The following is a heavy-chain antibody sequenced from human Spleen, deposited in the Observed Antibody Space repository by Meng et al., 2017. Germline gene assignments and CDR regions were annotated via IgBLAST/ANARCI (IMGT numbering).Heavy chain of an antibody. CDR3: ARDVALELPSD. CDR2: IYHSGST. J-gene: IGHJ1*01. D-gene: IGHD1-26*01. Sequence: QVQLQEPGPGLVKPSGTLSLTCVVSGASITNDNWWTWLRQPPGKGLEWIGEIYHSGSTNYNPSLRGRVTMSVDKSKNQFSLKLISMTAADTAVYFCARDVALELPSDWGQGTLVTVSS. CDR1: GASITNDNW. V-gene: IGHV4-4*02.